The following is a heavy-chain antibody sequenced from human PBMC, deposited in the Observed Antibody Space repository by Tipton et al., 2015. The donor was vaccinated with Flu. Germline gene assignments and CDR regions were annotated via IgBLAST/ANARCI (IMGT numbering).Heavy chain of an antibody. D-gene: IGHD3-3*01. V-gene: IGHV4-34*01. CDR2: INDSGST. CDR1: GDSIGSDFY. CDR3: ATYLSDLWSGYSGGWFDP. Sequence: TLSLTCFVSGDSIGSDFYWGWIRQPPGKGLEWIGEINDSGSTNYNPSLKSRVTISVDTSKNQFSLKLSSVTAADTAVYYCATYLSDLWSGYSGGWFDPWGQGTLVTVSS. J-gene: IGHJ5*02.